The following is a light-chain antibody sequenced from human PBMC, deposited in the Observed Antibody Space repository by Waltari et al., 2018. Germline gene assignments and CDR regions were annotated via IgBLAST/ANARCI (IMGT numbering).Light chain of an antibody. CDR3: SSYTTNKTPV. Sequence: QPALTQPASVSGSPGQSITISCTGSSSDIGGYDYVSWYQQHPGKAPKLIIYDVTRRPSGISSGFSGSKSGNTASLTISGLQAEDEADYYCSSYTTNKTPVIGGGTKVTVL. CDR1: SSDIGGYDY. CDR2: DVT. V-gene: IGLV2-14*03. J-gene: IGLJ2*01.